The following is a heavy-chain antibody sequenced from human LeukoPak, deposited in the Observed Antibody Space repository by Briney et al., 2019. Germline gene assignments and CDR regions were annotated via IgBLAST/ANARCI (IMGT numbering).Heavy chain of an antibody. D-gene: IGHD3-22*01. V-gene: IGHV1-3*01. J-gene: IGHJ5*02. CDR3: ARDVYYDSSGYPSGP. Sequence: ASVKVSCKASGYTFTSYALHWVRQAPGQRLEWMGWINAGNGNTKYSQKFQGRVTMTRDTSTSTVYMELSSLRSEDTAVYYCARDVYYDSSGYPSGPWGQGTLVTVSS. CDR1: GYTFTSYA. CDR2: INAGNGNT.